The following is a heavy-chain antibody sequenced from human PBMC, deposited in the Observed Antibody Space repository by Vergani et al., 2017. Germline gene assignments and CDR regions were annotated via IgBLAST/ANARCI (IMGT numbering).Heavy chain of an antibody. CDR1: GYTFTSYA. CDR3: ARAYGDYYGMDV. J-gene: IGHJ6*02. V-gene: IGHV1-3*01. CDR2: INAGNGNT. Sequence: QVQLVQSGAEVKKPGASVKVSCKASGYTFTSYAMHWVRQAPGQRLEWMGLINAGNGNTKYSQKFQGRVTITRDTSASTAYMELSSPRSEDTAVYYCARAYGDYYGMDVWGQGTTVTVSS. D-gene: IGHD4-17*01.